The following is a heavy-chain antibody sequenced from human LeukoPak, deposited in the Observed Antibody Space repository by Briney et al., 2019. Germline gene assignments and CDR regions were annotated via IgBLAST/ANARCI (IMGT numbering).Heavy chain of an antibody. CDR2: TKNKSDGGTP. D-gene: IGHD2-2*01. J-gene: IGHJ4*02. V-gene: IGHV3-15*01. Sequence: KPGGSLRLSCAASGFTLSNAWMSWVRQAPGRGREWVGQTKNKSDGGTPGYAAPVKGRFTISRDDSKNTLYLQMNSLKTENTAVYYCTTADCSSTSCYEGYFDYWGQGTLVTVSS. CDR3: TTADCSSTSCYEGYFDY. CDR1: GFTLSNAW.